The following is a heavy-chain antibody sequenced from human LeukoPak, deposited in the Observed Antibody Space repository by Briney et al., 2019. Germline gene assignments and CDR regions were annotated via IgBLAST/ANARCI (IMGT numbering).Heavy chain of an antibody. J-gene: IGHJ6*02. V-gene: IGHV3-11*05. CDR2: ITSSSG. D-gene: IGHD3-10*02. Sequence: SGGSLRLSCAASGFTFSDYYMTWIRQAPGKGLEWVSYITSSSGYTADSVKGRFTISRDNTKNSLYLQMSSLRAEDTAVYYCAGGTTMSRLDVWGQGTTVTVSS. CDR1: GFTFSDYY. CDR3: AGGTTMSRLDV.